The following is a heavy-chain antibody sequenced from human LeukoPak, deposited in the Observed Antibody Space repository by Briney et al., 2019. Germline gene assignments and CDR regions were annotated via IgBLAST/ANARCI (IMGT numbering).Heavy chain of an antibody. D-gene: IGHD3-22*01. J-gene: IGHJ3*02. CDR1: GFTFSSYE. V-gene: IGHV3-48*03. Sequence: PGGSLRLSCAASGFTFSSYEMNWVRQAPGKGLEWVSYISSSGSTIYYADSVKGRFTISRDNAKNSLYLQMNSLRAEDTAVYYCARGQGMTYYYDSSGSGDAFDIWGQGTMVTVSS. CDR2: ISSSGSTI. CDR3: ARGQGMTYYYDSSGSGDAFDI.